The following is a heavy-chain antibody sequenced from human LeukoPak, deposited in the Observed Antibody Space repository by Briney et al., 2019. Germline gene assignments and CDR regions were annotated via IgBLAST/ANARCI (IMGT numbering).Heavy chain of an antibody. CDR3: AKSFIAAIYGMDV. CDR1: GFTFSSYA. D-gene: IGHD6-13*01. V-gene: IGHV3-23*01. Sequence: GGSLRLSCAASGFTFSSYAMSWVRQAPGKGLEWVSAIIGSGGSTYYADSVKGRFTISRDNSKNTLYLQMNSLRDEDTAVYYCAKSFIAAIYGMDVWGQGTTVTVSS. CDR2: IIGSGGST. J-gene: IGHJ6*02.